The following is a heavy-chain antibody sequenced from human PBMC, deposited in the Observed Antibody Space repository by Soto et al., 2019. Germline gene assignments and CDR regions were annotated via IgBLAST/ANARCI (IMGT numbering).Heavy chain of an antibody. Sequence: VHLVESGGGWVEPGGSLRLSCEASGFMFSSYWMSGVRQAPGEGLEWVANIKQDGSGIHYLVSVEGRSTIFRANARRSLNLQMNSLRAEDTAVYSCATYSGSYFPVGHDRWGQGTLVVVSS. CDR3: ATYSGSYFPVGHDR. V-gene: IGHV3-7*01. CDR1: GFMFSSYW. D-gene: IGHD3-10*01. J-gene: IGHJ4*02. CDR2: IKQDGSGI.